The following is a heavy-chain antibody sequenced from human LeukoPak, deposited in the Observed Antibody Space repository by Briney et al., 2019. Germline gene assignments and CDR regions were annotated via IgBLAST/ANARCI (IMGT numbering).Heavy chain of an antibody. Sequence: GGSLRLSCAASGFMFSSYWMAWVRQAPGKGLEWVAHIKEDGSEKYSVDSVKGRFTISRDNAKNSLYLQMNSLRGEDTAVYYCARGGRFYDTNDYYDWFDPWGQGTLVTVSS. CDR1: GFMFSSYW. J-gene: IGHJ5*02. CDR3: ARGGRFYDTNDYYDWFDP. CDR2: IKEDGSEK. V-gene: IGHV3-7*01. D-gene: IGHD3-22*01.